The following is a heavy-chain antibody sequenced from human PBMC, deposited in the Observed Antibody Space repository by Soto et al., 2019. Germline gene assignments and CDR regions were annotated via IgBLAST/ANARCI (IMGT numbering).Heavy chain of an antibody. D-gene: IGHD1-26*01. CDR2: INHSGST. V-gene: IGHV4-34*01. CDR3: ARKLGWFDP. Sequence: SSETLSLTCAVYGGSFSGYYWSWIRRPPGKGLEWIGEINHSGSTNYNPSLKSRVTISVDTSKNQFSLKLSSVTAAVTAVYYCARKLGWFDPWGQGTLVTISS. CDR1: GGSFSGYY. J-gene: IGHJ5*02.